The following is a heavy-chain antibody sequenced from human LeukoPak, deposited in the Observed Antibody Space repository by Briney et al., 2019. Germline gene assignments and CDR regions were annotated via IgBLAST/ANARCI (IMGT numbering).Heavy chain of an antibody. CDR1: GYSFTSYW. CDR3: ARRKYQMLGVFDI. D-gene: IGHD2-2*01. J-gene: IGHJ3*02. CDR2: IYPGDSDT. V-gene: IGHV5-51*01. Sequence: PGESLKISCKGSGYSFTSYWIAWVRQMPGKGLEWMGSIYPGDSDTRYSPSFQGQVTISADKSISTAYLQWNRLKGSDTAMFYCARRKYQMLGVFDIWGQGTMVTVSS.